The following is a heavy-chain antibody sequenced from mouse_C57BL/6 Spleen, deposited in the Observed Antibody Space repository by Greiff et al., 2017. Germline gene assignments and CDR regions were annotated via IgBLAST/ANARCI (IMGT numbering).Heavy chain of an antibody. V-gene: IGHV1-15*01. J-gene: IGHJ3*01. Sequence: VQLQQSGAELVRPGASVTLSCKASGYTFTDYEMHWVKQTPVHGLEWIGAFDPETGGTAYNQTFKGKDILTADKSSSTAYLELLSLTSEDSSVDYCTSPLYYGSSPFAYWGQGTLVTVSA. CDR3: TSPLYYGSSPFAY. CDR1: GYTFTDYE. D-gene: IGHD1-1*01. CDR2: FDPETGGT.